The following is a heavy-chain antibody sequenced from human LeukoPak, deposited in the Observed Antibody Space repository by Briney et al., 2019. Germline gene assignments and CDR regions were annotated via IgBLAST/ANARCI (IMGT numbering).Heavy chain of an antibody. D-gene: IGHD3-3*01. V-gene: IGHV4-4*07. Sequence: SSETLSLTCTVSGGSISSYYWSWIRQPAGKGLEWIGRIYTSGSTNYNPSLKSRVTMSVDTSKNQFSLKLSSVTAADTAVYYCAGTGTIYYYYYMDVWGKGTTVTVSS. J-gene: IGHJ6*03. CDR3: AGTGTIYYYYYMDV. CDR2: IYTSGST. CDR1: GGSISSYY.